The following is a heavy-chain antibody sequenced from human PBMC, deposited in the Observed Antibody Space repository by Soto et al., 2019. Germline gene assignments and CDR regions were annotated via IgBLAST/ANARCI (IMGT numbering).Heavy chain of an antibody. CDR3: AREPNLIVGAANYFDY. CDR1: GFTFSSYG. V-gene: IGHV3-33*01. D-gene: IGHD1-26*01. CDR2: IWYDGSNK. J-gene: IGHJ4*02. Sequence: QVQLVESGGGVVQPGRSLRLSCAASGFTFSSYGMHWVRQAPGKGLEWVAVIWYDGSNKYYADSVKGRFTISRDNSKNTLYLQTNSLRAEDTAVYYCAREPNLIVGAANYFDYWGQGTLVTVSS.